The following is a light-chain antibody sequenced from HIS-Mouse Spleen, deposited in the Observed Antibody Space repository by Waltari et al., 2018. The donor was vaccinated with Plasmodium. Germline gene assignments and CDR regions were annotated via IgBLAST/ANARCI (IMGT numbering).Light chain of an antibody. J-gene: IGLJ2*01. CDR3: SSYAGSNNLV. V-gene: IGLV2-8*01. CDR2: EVS. Sequence: QSALTQPPSASGSPGPSVTTSCTGTSRDAGGYNYVSWYQQHPGKAPKLMIYEVSKRPSGVPDRFSGSKSGNTASLTVSGLQAEDEADYYCSSYAGSNNLVFGGGTKLTVL. CDR1: SRDAGGYNY.